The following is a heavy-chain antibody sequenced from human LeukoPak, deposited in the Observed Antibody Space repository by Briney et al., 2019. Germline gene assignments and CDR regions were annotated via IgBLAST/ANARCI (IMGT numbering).Heavy chain of an antibody. J-gene: IGHJ4*02. CDR2: INQDGSVR. Sequence: PGGSLRLSCAASGFTFSSYYMSWVRQAPGKGLEWVANINQDGSVRYYVDSVKGRFTISRDNAKNSLYLQMNSLRVDDTAVYYCASGNNDWSLGGQGTLVTVSS. V-gene: IGHV3-7*03. CDR3: ASGNNDWSL. D-gene: IGHD3-9*01. CDR1: GFTFSSYY.